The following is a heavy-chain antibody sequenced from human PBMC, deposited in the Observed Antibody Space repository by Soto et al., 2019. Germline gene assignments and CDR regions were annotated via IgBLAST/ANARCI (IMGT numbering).Heavy chain of an antibody. D-gene: IGHD2-21*01. CDR1: GFTVSSNY. CDR2: IYSGGST. Sequence: EVQLVESGGGLIQPGGSLRLSCAASGFTVSSNYMSWVRQAPGKGLEWVSVIYSGGSTYYADSVKGRFTISRDNSKNTLYLQMNSRRAEDTAVYYCASAEGSDCDWYFDLWGRGTLVTVSS. V-gene: IGHV3-53*01. CDR3: ASAEGSDCDWYFDL. J-gene: IGHJ2*01.